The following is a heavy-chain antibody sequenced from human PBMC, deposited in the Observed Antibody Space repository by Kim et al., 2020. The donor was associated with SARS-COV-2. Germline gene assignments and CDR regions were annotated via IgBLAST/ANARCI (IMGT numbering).Heavy chain of an antibody. J-gene: IGHJ4*02. CDR2: ISDSGGST. Sequence: GGSLRLSCAASGFTFSSYAMSWVRQAPGKGLEWVSGISDSGGSTYYADSVKGRFTISRDNSKNTQYLQMNSLRAEDTAVYYCAKGTNWELPGDYCGQGTLVTVS. CDR1: GFTFSSYA. D-gene: IGHD1-26*01. V-gene: IGHV3-23*01. CDR3: AKGTNWELPGDY.